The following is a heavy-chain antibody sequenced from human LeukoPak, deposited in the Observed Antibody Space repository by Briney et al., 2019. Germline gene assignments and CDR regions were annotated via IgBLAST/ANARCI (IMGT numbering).Heavy chain of an antibody. CDR2: ISSSGSTI. J-gene: IGHJ4*02. D-gene: IGHD6-19*01. Sequence: PGGSLRLSCAASGFTFSSYEMNWVRQAPGKGLEWVSYISSSGSTIYYADSVKGRFTISRDNAKNSLYLQMNSLRAEDTAVYYCARGSTGWYRYYFNYWGQGTLVTVSS. V-gene: IGHV3-48*03. CDR1: GFTFSSYE. CDR3: ARGSTGWYRYYFNY.